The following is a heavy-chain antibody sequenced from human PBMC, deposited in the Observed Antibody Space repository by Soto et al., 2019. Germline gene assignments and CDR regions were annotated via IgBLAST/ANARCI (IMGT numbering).Heavy chain of an antibody. CDR2: ISAYNGNT. V-gene: IGHV1-18*04. Sequence: ASVNVSCEASGYTFSSYCISWVRQAPGQGLEWMGWISAYNGNTNHAQKLQGRVTMTTDTSTSTAYMELRSLRSDDTAVYYCARSGHDAFDIWGQGTMVTVSS. J-gene: IGHJ3*02. D-gene: IGHD2-15*01. CDR3: ARSGHDAFDI. CDR1: GYTFSSYC.